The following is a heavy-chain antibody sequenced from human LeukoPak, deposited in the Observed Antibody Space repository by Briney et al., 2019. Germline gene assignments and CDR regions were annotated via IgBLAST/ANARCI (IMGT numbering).Heavy chain of an antibody. V-gene: IGHV4-34*01. CDR1: GGSFSGYY. Sequence: SETLSPTCAVYGGSFSGYYWSWIRQPPGKGLEWIGEINHSGSTNYNPSLKSRVTISVDTSKNQFSLKLSSVTAADTAVYYCARGRVGATGRSFDYWGQGTLVTVSS. J-gene: IGHJ4*02. CDR3: ARGRVGATGRSFDY. D-gene: IGHD1-26*01. CDR2: INHSGST.